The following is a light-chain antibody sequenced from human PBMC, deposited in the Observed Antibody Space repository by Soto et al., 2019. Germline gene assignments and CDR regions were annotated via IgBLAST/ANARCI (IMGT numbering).Light chain of an antibody. CDR1: SSDVGGYNY. V-gene: IGLV2-14*01. CDR2: DVS. CDR3: SSYTSSSTGV. J-gene: IGLJ1*01. Sequence: QSVLTQPASVSGSPGQSITLSCTETSSDVGGYNYVSWYQQHPGKAPKLMIYDVSNRPSGVSNRFSGSKSGNTASLTISGLQAEDEADYYCSSYTSSSTGVFGTGTKVTVL.